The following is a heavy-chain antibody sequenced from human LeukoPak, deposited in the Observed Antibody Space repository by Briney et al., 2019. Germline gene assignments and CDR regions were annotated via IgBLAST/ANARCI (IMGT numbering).Heavy chain of an antibody. CDR1: GFTFDDYA. CDR2: ISWNSGSI. J-gene: IGHJ3*02. V-gene: IGHV3-9*01. D-gene: IGHD4-23*01. Sequence: PGGSLRLSCAASGFTFDDYAMHWVRQAPGKGLEWVSGISWNSGSIGYADSVKGRFTISRDNAKNSLYLQMNSLRAEDTALYYCANGRSRGNSKKRNQVNDAFDIWGQGTMVTVSS. CDR3: ANGRSRGNSKKRNQVNDAFDI.